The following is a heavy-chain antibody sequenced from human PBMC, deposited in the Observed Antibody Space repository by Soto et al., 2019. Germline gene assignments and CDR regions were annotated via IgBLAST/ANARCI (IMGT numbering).Heavy chain of an antibody. CDR3: AKVRATTTVTSYFDS. D-gene: IGHD4-17*01. CDR1: GFTFATYA. Sequence: LRLSCSASGFTFATYAMGWVRQAPGKGLEWVSAISGGGGSRFYADSVKGRFTISRDNSNNTLYLQMDSLRAGDTAVYFCAKVRATTTVTSYFDSWGQGTLVTVSS. CDR2: ISGGGGSR. J-gene: IGHJ4*02. V-gene: IGHV3-23*01.